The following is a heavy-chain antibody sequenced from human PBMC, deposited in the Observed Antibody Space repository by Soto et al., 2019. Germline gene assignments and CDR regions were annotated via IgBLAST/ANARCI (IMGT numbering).Heavy chain of an antibody. V-gene: IGHV3-15*01. CDR2: IKSKTDGGTT. D-gene: IGHD3-3*01. CDR3: TTSTTYYDFWSGYYMGWFDP. Sequence: GGSLRLSCAASGFTFSNAWMSWVRQAPGKGLEWVGRIKSKTDGGTTDYAAPVKGRFTISRDDSKNTLYLQMNSLKTEDTAVYYCTTSTTYYDFWSGYYMGWFDPWGQGTLVTVSS. CDR1: GFTFSNAW. J-gene: IGHJ5*02.